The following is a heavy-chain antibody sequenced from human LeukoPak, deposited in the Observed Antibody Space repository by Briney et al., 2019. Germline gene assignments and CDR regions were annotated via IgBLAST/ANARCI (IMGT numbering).Heavy chain of an antibody. D-gene: IGHD3-22*01. CDR1: GFTFSSYS. Sequence: GGSLRLSCAASGFTFSSYSMNWVRQAPGKGLEWVSSISSSSSYIYYGDSVKGRFTISRDNAKNSLYLQMNSLRAEDTAVYYCARGDSSGQSGYWGQGTLVTVSS. CDR3: ARGDSSGQSGY. V-gene: IGHV3-21*01. J-gene: IGHJ4*02. CDR2: ISSSSSYI.